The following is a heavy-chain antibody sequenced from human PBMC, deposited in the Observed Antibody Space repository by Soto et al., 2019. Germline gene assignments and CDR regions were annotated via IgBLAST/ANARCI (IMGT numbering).Heavy chain of an antibody. CDR2: IYYSGRA. CDR3: AREGLGGVGHYFDL. CDR1: GGSVSSGSFY. D-gene: IGHD3-16*01. Sequence: QVHLQESGPGLVKPSETLSLTCTVSGGSVSSGSFYWSWIRQSPGKGLEWIANIYYSGRANYNSSLHSRVTSSVDTSNDPFSLKLSSLTAADTAVYYGAREGLGGVGHYFDLWGRGHLVTVSS. J-gene: IGHJ2*01. V-gene: IGHV4-61*01.